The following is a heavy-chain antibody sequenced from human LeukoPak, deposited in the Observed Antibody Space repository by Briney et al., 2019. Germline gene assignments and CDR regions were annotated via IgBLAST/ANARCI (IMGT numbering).Heavy chain of an antibody. J-gene: IGHJ4*02. Sequence: GGSLRLSCAASGFTFSSYAMSWVRQAPGKGLEYVSAISSNGGSTYYANSVKGRFTISRDNSKNTLYLQMGSLRAEDMAVYYCARERGYSSSWYVFPMREFDYWGQGTLVTVSS. CDR2: ISSNGGST. CDR3: ARERGYSSSWYVFPMREFDY. D-gene: IGHD6-13*01. CDR1: GFTFSSYA. V-gene: IGHV3-64*01.